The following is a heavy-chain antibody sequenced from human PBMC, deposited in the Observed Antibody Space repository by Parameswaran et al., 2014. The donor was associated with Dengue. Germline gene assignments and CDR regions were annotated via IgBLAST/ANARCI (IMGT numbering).Heavy chain of an antibody. D-gene: IGHD1-26*01. J-gene: IGHJ4*02. CDR2: ISSSSSYI. CDR3: ARTTTSGATRDY. V-gene: IGHV3-21*01. Sequence: KWIRQPPGKGLEWVSSISSSSSYIYYADSVKGRFTISRDNAKNSLYLQMNSLRAEDTAVYYCARTTTSGATRDYWGQGTLVTVSS.